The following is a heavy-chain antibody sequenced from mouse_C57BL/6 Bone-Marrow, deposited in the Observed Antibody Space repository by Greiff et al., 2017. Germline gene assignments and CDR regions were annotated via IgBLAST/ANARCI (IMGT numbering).Heavy chain of an antibody. CDR1: GFSLTSYG. CDR2: IWSGGST. D-gene: IGHD1-1*01. V-gene: IGHV2-2*01. J-gene: IGHJ1*03. Sequence: VKLEESGPGLVQPSQSLSITCTVSGFSLTSYGVHWVRQSPGKGLEWLGVIWSGGSTDYNAAFISRLSISKDNSKSQVFFKMNSLQADDTAIYYCARKGHYYGSSSYWYFDVWGTGTTVTVSS. CDR3: ARKGHYYGSSSYWYFDV.